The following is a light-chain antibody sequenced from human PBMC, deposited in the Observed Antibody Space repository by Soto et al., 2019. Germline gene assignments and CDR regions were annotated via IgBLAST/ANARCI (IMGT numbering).Light chain of an antibody. V-gene: IGKV3-11*01. J-gene: IGKJ4*01. CDR2: DAS. CDR1: QSVSSY. CDR3: QQRSNWPPF. Sequence: EIVLTQSPATLSLSPGERATLSCRASQSVSSYLAWYQQKPGQAPRLLIYDASNRATGIPARFSGSGSGTGFTLPISSLEPEDFAVYYCQQRSNWPPFFGGGTKVEIK.